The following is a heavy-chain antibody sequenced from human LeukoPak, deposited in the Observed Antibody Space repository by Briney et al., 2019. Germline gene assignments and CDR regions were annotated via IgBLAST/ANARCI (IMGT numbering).Heavy chain of an antibody. Sequence: QPGRSLRLSCAASGFTFSSYAMHWVRQAPGKGLEWVAVISYDGSNKYYADSVKGRFTISRDNSKNTLYLQMNSLRAEDTAVYYCARDHHPYCSSTSCSYPAHDYWGQGTLVTVSS. CDR3: ARDHHPYCSSTSCSYPAHDY. D-gene: IGHD2-2*01. CDR1: GFTFSSYA. J-gene: IGHJ4*02. V-gene: IGHV3-30-3*01. CDR2: ISYDGSNK.